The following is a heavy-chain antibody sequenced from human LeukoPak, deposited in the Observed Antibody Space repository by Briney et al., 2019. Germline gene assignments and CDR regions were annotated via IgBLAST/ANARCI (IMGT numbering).Heavy chain of an antibody. V-gene: IGHV4-39*01. Sequence: SETLSLTCTVSGGSISTSNYYWGWIRQPPGKGLEWIGSIYYSGSTYYNPSLKSRVTISVDTSKNQFSLKLSSVTAADTAVYYCARTRYYYNSRSYGAPYYFDYWGQGTLVTVSS. D-gene: IGHD3-10*01. CDR2: IYYSGST. J-gene: IGHJ4*02. CDR3: ARTRYYYNSRSYGAPYYFDY. CDR1: GGSISTSNYY.